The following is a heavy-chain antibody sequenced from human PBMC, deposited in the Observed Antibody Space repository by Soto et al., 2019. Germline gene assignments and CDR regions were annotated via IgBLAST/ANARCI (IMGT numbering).Heavy chain of an antibody. J-gene: IGHJ4*02. D-gene: IGHD2-15*01. Sequence: QVQLVESGGGVVQPGRSLRLSCAASGFVFSTYAMHWVRQAPGKGLEWVAVISYDGSNKYYADSVKGRFTISRDNPKNPLSLQMNSLRGEDTAVYYCARAENGYCSGGACFNDYWGQGTLVTGS. CDR2: ISYDGSNK. V-gene: IGHV3-30-3*01. CDR1: GFVFSTYA. CDR3: ARAENGYCSGGACFNDY.